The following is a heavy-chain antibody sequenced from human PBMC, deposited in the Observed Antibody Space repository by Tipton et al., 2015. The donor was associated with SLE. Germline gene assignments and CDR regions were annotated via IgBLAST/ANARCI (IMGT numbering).Heavy chain of an antibody. J-gene: IGHJ4*02. V-gene: IGHV3-23*01. CDR2: ISGSGGST. CDR1: GGSITSHY. D-gene: IGHD2-21*02. Sequence: LSLTCTVSGGSITSHYWSWVRQAPGKGLEWVSAISGSGGSTYYADSVKGRFTISRDNSKNTLYLQMNSLRAEDTAVYYCAKAVVTATGGDYWGQGTLVTVSS. CDR3: AKAVVTATGGDY.